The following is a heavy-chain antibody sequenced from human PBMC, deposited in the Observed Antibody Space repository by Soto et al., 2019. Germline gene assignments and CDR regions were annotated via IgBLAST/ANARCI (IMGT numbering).Heavy chain of an antibody. CDR1: GFTFSSYA. V-gene: IGHV3-23*01. Sequence: PGGSLRLSCAASGFTFSSYAMKWVLQAPWKWLEWVSLIGASCTPTYYADSVKGRFTISRDNSGNTLFLEVYSLSAEDTALYYCARYISDVRYYGMDVWGQGTTVTVPS. CDR2: IGASCTPT. D-gene: IGHD5-18*01. CDR3: ARYISDVRYYGMDV. J-gene: IGHJ6*02.